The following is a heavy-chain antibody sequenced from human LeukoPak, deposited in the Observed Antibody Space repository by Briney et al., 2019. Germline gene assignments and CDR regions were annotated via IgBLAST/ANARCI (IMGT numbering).Heavy chain of an antibody. CDR3: TTFVALRAFDV. D-gene: IGHD2-8*01. J-gene: IGHJ3*01. CDR2: INPRGGVT. V-gene: IGHV1-46*03. Sequence: ASVKVSCKASGYIFTSFYIHWVRQVPGQGPEWMGVINPRGGVTSYPQKFQGRVTVTRDTSTSTVYVELGSLTSEDTAVYYCTTFVALRAFDVWGQGTMVTVS. CDR1: GYIFTSFY.